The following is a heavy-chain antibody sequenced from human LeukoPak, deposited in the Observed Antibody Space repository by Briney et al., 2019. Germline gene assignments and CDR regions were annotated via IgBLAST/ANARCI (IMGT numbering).Heavy chain of an antibody. Sequence: GGSLRLSCAASGFTFSNYNMNWVRQAPGKGLGWVSYISSSSSTIYYADSVKGRFTIPRDNPKNSLYLQMTSLRAEDTAVYYCARGLYCSGGSCYGRFDYWGQGTLVTVSS. CDR1: GFTFSNYN. CDR2: ISSSSSTI. J-gene: IGHJ4*02. V-gene: IGHV3-48*01. CDR3: ARGLYCSGGSCYGRFDY. D-gene: IGHD2-15*01.